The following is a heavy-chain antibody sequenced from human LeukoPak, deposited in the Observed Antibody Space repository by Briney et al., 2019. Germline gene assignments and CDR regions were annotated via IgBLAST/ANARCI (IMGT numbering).Heavy chain of an antibody. CDR2: IVQDGRT. CDR1: GGSFSGYY. Sequence: SETLSLTCSVYGGSFSGYYWTWIRHSPGKGLEWMAEIVQDGRTNYSPLLESRLTLSVDASKNQFSLKLRSVTAADTAIYFCARGSVFMGYASFDFWGQGVLVTVSS. D-gene: IGHD2-2*01. V-gene: IGHV4-34*12. CDR3: ARGSVFMGYASFDF. J-gene: IGHJ4*02.